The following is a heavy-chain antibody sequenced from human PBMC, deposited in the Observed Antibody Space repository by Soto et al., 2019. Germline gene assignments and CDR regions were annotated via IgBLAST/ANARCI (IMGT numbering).Heavy chain of an antibody. CDR1: GYTFTSYG. V-gene: IGHV1-18*01. D-gene: IGHD2-2*01. CDR2: ISAYNGNT. CDR3: ARAYCSGTSCYYLSVYYYYMDV. Sequence: QVPLVQSGAEVKKPGASVKVSCKASGYTFTSYGISWVRQAPGQGLEWMGWISAYNGNTNYAQKLQGRVTMTTDTSTSTAYMELRSLRSDDTAVYYCARAYCSGTSCYYLSVYYYYMDVWGKGTTVTVSS. J-gene: IGHJ6*03.